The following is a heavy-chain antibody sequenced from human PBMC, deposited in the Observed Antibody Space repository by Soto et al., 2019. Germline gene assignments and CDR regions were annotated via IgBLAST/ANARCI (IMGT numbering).Heavy chain of an antibody. CDR2: IVPIVDTS. J-gene: IGHJ4*02. CDR3: VRVGAVPGLPEH. V-gene: IGHV1-69*12. CDR1: GGTFSSYA. Sequence: QVQLVQSGAEVRQPASSVKVSCKTSGGTFSSYAISWVRQAPGQGLEWMGGIVPIVDTSTYAQKFQGRVTITAEESTETSYLEPSSLGSYDTAGNLCVRVGAVPGLPEHWGQGTPV.